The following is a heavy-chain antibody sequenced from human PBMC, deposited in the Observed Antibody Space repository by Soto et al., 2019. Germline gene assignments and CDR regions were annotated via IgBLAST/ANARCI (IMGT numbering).Heavy chain of an antibody. D-gene: IGHD2-2*02. J-gene: IGHJ4*02. CDR3: TTVDCSSTSCYNRWWYYFDY. CDR2: IKSKTDGGTT. CDR1: GFTFSNAW. V-gene: IGHV3-15*01. Sequence: GSLRLSCAASGFTFSNAWMSWVRQAPGKGLEWVGRIKSKTDGGTTDYAAPVKGRFTISRDDSKNTLYLQMNSLKTEDTAVYYCTTVDCSSTSCYNRWWYYFDYWGQGTLVTVSS.